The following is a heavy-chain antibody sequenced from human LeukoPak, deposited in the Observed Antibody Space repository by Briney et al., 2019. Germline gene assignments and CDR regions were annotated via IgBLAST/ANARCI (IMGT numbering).Heavy chain of an antibody. Sequence: SETLSLTCTVSGGSTSGFVWSWIRQPPGEGLDYIGFIYDTGTPTNYNPLLKSRVTLSVDTSKSQFSLNLNSVTAADTAVYYCARLTKGEQWLAYYFDYWGQGALVTVSS. CDR2: IYDTGTPT. V-gene: IGHV4-59*08. D-gene: IGHD6-19*01. CDR1: GGSTSGFV. CDR3: ARLTKGEQWLAYYFDY. J-gene: IGHJ4*02.